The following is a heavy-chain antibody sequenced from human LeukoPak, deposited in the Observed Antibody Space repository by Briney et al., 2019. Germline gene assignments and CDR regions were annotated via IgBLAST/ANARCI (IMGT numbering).Heavy chain of an antibody. V-gene: IGHV3-30*02. D-gene: IGHD3-10*01. CDR2: IRYDGSNK. J-gene: IGHJ4*02. CDR1: GFTFSNYG. CDR3: AKTLPYGSGSFDY. Sequence: GGSLRLSCATSGFTFSNYGMHWVRLAPGKGLEWVAFIRYDGSNKYYADSVKGRFIISRDNSKNTRYLQMNSLRAEDTALYYCAKTLPYGSGSFDYWGQGTLVTVSS.